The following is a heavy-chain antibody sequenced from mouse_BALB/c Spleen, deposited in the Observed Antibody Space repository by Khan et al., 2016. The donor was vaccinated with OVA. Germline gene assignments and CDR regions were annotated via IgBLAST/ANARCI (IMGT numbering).Heavy chain of an antibody. V-gene: IGHV1S135*01. CDR1: GYAFTSYI. CDR2: IDPYNGGP. CDR3: ARGGYGGFAY. Sequence: QLQQSGPELVKPGASAKVSCKASGYAFTSYIMYWVKQSHGKSLEWIGYIDPYNGGPSYNQKFKGKDTLTVDKSSTTAYMPPNSLTSEDSAVCYCARGGYGGFAYWGQGTLVTVSA. D-gene: IGHD2-2*01. J-gene: IGHJ3*01.